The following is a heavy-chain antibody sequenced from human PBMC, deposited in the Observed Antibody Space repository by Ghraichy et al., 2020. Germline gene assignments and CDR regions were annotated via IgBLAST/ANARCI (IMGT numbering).Heavy chain of an antibody. Sequence: SETLSLTCAVYGGSFSGYYWSWIRQPPGKGLEWIGEINHSGSTNYNPSLKSRVTISVDTSKNQFSLKLSSVTAADTAVYYCARGSVYCSGGSCYSIRVIWFDPWGQGTLVTVSS. CDR2: INHSGST. D-gene: IGHD2-15*01. CDR1: GGSFSGYY. CDR3: ARGSVYCSGGSCYSIRVIWFDP. V-gene: IGHV4-34*01. J-gene: IGHJ5*02.